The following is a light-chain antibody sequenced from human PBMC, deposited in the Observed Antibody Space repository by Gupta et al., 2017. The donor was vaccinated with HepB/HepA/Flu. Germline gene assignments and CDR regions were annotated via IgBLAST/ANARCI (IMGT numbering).Light chain of an antibody. CDR1: NIGSKS. Sequence: SYVLTQPPSVSVAPGKTARTTCGGNNIGSKSVHGYQQKPGQAPVLVVYDDSDRPSGIPERFSGSNSGNTATLTISRVEAGDEADYYCQVWDSSSDLVVFGGGTKLTVL. J-gene: IGLJ2*01. CDR2: DDS. CDR3: QVWDSSSDLVV. V-gene: IGLV3-21*03.